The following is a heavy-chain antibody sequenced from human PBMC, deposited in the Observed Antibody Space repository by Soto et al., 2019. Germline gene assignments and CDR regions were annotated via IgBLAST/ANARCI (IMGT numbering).Heavy chain of an antibody. CDR1: GGSVSSGSYY. Sequence: SETLSLTCTVSGGSVSSGSYYWSWIRQPPGKGLEWIGYIYYIGSTNYNPSLKSRVTISVDTSKNQFSLKLSSVTAADTAVYYCAKGPTFFDYWGQGTLVTVSS. J-gene: IGHJ4*02. CDR3: AKGPTFFDY. V-gene: IGHV4-61*01. CDR2: IYYIGST.